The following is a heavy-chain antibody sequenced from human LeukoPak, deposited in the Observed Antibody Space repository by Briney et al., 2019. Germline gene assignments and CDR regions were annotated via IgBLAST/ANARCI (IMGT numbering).Heavy chain of an antibody. CDR2: INQDGSEK. CDR1: GFTFSNYW. V-gene: IGHV3-7*04. D-gene: IGHD2-21*01. CDR3: ARDIYGGHDY. J-gene: IGHJ4*02. Sequence: GGSLRLSCAASGFTFSNYWMSWGRQAPGKGLEWVANINQDGSEKSYVDSVEGRFTISRDNAKKSLYLHVNSLRAEDTAVYYCARDIYGGHDYWGQGTLLTVSS.